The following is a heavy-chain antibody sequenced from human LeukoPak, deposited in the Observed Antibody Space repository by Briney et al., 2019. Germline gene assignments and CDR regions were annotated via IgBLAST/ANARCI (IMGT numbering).Heavy chain of an antibody. V-gene: IGHV3-33*01. J-gene: IGHJ4*02. Sequence: AGGSLRLSCAASGFTFSSYGMHWVRQAPGKGLEWVAVIWYDGSNKYYADSVKGRFTISRDNSKNTLYLQMNSLRAEDTAVYYCARDSSGWYFDYWGQGTLVTVSS. D-gene: IGHD6-19*01. CDR3: ARDSSGWYFDY. CDR1: GFTFSSYG. CDR2: IWYDGSNK.